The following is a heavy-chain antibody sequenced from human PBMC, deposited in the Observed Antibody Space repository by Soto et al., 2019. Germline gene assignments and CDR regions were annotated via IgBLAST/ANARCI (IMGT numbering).Heavy chain of an antibody. V-gene: IGHV1-3*05. D-gene: IGHD1-20*01. CDR3: ARGITLPTPLDY. CDR2: INAGNGNT. CDR1: GYTFTSYA. Sequence: QVQLVQSGAEEKKPGASVKVSCKASGYTFTSYAMHWVRQAPGQRLEWMGWINAGNGNTKYSQKFQGRVTITRDTSASTSYMELSSLRSEDTAVYYCARGITLPTPLDYWGQGTLVTVSS. J-gene: IGHJ4*02.